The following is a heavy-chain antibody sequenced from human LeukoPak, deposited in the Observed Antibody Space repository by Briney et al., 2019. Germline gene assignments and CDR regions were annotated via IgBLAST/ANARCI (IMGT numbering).Heavy chain of an antibody. CDR2: ISAYNGNT. D-gene: IGHD2-2*02. V-gene: IGHV1-18*01. CDR1: GYTFTSHG. CDR3: ARDGGEVPAAIRGWFDP. J-gene: IGHJ5*02. Sequence: APVKVSCKASGYTFTSHGISWVRQAPGQGLEWMGWISAYNGNTNYAQKLQGRVTMTTDTSTSTAYMELRSLRSDDTAVYYCARDGGEVPAAIRGWFDPWGQGTLVTVSS.